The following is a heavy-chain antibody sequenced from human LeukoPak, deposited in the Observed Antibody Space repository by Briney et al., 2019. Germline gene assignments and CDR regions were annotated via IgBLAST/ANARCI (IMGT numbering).Heavy chain of an antibody. CDR1: GGTFSSYA. V-gene: IGHV1-69*05. J-gene: IGHJ3*02. CDR2: IIPIFGTA. Sequence: ASVKVSCKASGGTFSSYATRWVRQAPGQGLEWMGGIIPIFGTANYAQKFQGRVAITTDESTSTAYMELSSLRSEDTAVYYCASAYYYDSRWDAFDIWGQGTMVTVSS. D-gene: IGHD3-10*01. CDR3: ASAYYYDSRWDAFDI.